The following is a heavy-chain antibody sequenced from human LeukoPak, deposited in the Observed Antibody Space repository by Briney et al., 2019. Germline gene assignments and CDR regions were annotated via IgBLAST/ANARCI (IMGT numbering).Heavy chain of an antibody. CDR2: IYYSGST. Sequence: SETLSLTCTVSGGSMSPYHWGWIRQPPGKGLEWTGYIYYSGSTNYNPSLKSRVTISVDTSKNQFSLKLSSVTAADTAVYYCARVILPGYCSGGSCFPIYYFDYWGQGTLVTVSS. CDR1: GGSMSPYH. D-gene: IGHD2-15*01. V-gene: IGHV4-59*12. CDR3: ARVILPGYCSGGSCFPIYYFDY. J-gene: IGHJ4*02.